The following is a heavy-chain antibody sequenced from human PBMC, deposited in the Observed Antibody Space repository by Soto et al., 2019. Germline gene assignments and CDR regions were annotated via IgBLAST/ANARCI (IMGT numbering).Heavy chain of an antibody. CDR1: GYTFNSYA. D-gene: IGHD3-10*01. V-gene: IGHV1-3*01. Sequence: ASVKVSCKASGYTFNSYAMHWVRQAPGQRLEWMGWINAGNGNTKYSQKFQGRVTITRDTSASTAYMELSSLRSEDTAVYYCARVWYGSGSHPALDYWGQGTLVTVSS. J-gene: IGHJ4*02. CDR3: ARVWYGSGSHPALDY. CDR2: INAGNGNT.